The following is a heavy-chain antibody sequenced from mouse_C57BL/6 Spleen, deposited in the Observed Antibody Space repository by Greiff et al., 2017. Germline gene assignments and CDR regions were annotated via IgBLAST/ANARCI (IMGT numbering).Heavy chain of an antibody. J-gene: IGHJ4*01. CDR1: GYSITSGYY. CDR3: ARDVHYGNYYAMDY. D-gene: IGHD2-1*01. Sequence: EVKLQESGPGLVKPSQSLSLTCSVTGYSITSGYYWNWIRQFPGNKLEWMGYISYDGSNNYNPSLKNRISITRDTSKNQFFLKLNSVTTEDTATYYCARDVHYGNYYAMDYWGQGTSVTVSS. CDR2: ISYDGSN. V-gene: IGHV3-6*01.